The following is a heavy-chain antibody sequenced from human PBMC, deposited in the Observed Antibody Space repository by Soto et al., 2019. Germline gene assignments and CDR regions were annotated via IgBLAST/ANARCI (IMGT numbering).Heavy chain of an antibody. Sequence: GFLGLSCAASGVTFDNYCIHFVLQAPGKGLDWVALVAYDGSIEFYADSVKGRFTISRDDFKNTMFLQMGSLRVEDTAVYYCARGFRDFECRLHFGYSGKGHVVTVS. CDR3: ARGFRDFECRLHFGY. CDR1: GVTFDNYC. CDR2: VAYDGSIE. D-gene: IGHD3-9*01. V-gene: IGHV3-30*03. J-gene: IGHJ4*02.